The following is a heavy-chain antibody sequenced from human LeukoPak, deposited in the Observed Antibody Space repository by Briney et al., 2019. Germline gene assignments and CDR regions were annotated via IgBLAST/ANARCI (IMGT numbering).Heavy chain of an antibody. D-gene: IGHD3-22*01. CDR1: GGSISSSSYY. CDR3: ARGSSGLALDY. J-gene: IGHJ4*02. CDR2: IYYSGST. Sequence: SETLSLTCTVSGGSISSSSYYWGWIRQPPGKGLEWIGYIYYSGSTNYNPSLKSRVTISVDTSKNQFSLKLRSVTAADTAVYYCARGSSGLALDYWGQGTLVTVSS. V-gene: IGHV4-61*05.